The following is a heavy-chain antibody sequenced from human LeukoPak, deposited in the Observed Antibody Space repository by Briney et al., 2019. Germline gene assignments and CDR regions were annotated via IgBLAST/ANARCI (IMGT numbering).Heavy chain of an antibody. CDR1: GFTFSSYA. V-gene: IGHV3-23*01. J-gene: IGHJ4*02. Sequence: GGSLRLSCAASGFTFSSYAMSWVRQAPGKGLEWVSAISGSGGSTYYADSVKGRFTISRDNSKNTLYLQMHSLRVEDTAVYYCVKDYSTIAAAANPLFDYWGQGALVTVSS. CDR2: ISGSGGST. D-gene: IGHD6-13*01. CDR3: VKDYSTIAAAANPLFDY.